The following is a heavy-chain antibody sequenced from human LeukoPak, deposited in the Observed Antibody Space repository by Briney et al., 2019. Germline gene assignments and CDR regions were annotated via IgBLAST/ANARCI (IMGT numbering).Heavy chain of an antibody. V-gene: IGHV4-30-4*01. Sequence: PSETLSLTCTVSGGSISSGDYYWSWIRQPPGKGLEWIGYIYYSGSTYYNPSLKSRVTISVDTSKNQFSLKLSSVTAADTAVYYCARAAAYYYDSSGYYYGGRPGYYFDYWGQGTLVTVSS. CDR3: ARAAAYYYDSSGYYYGGRPGYYFDY. CDR2: IYYSGST. D-gene: IGHD3-22*01. J-gene: IGHJ4*02. CDR1: GGSISSGDYY.